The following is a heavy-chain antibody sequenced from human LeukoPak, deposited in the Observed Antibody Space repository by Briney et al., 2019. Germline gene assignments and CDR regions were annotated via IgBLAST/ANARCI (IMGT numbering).Heavy chain of an antibody. CDR3: ARDRELERANWFDP. J-gene: IGHJ5*02. D-gene: IGHD1-1*01. CDR1: GYTFTGYY. V-gene: IGHV1-2*02. Sequence: ASVKVSCKASGYTFTGYYMHWVRQAPGQGLEWMGWINPNSGGTNYAQKFQGRVTMTRDTSTSTAYMELSRLRSDDTAVYYCARDRELERANWFDPWGQGTLVTVSS. CDR2: INPNSGGT.